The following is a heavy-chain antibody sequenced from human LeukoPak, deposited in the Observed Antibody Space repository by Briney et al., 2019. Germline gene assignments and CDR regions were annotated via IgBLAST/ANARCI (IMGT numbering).Heavy chain of an antibody. J-gene: IGHJ4*02. V-gene: IGHV3-74*01. CDR1: GFTFSSYW. D-gene: IGHD6-6*01. Sequence: GGSLRLSCAASGFTFSSYWMNWDRQAPGKGLVWVSRIASDGSSTTYADSVKGRFSISRDNAKNTLYLQVNNLRAEDTAVYYCARGPNSNWSGLDFWGQGTLLTVSS. CDR2: IASDGSST. CDR3: ARGPNSNWSGLDF.